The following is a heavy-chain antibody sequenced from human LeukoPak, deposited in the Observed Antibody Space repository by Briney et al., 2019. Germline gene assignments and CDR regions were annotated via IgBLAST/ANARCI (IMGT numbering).Heavy chain of an antibody. J-gene: IGHJ4*02. CDR1: GGSISSSSYY. CDR2: IYYSGGM. CDR3: AAPLSLEDD. Sequence: PSETLSLTWTVSGGSISSSSYYWGWIRQPPGKGLVWFGGIYYSGGMYYKSSPKCRAPISVDTSKNQFSLKLSSGTAADTAVYDCAAPLSLEDDWSQGTLVTVSS. V-gene: IGHV4-39*01.